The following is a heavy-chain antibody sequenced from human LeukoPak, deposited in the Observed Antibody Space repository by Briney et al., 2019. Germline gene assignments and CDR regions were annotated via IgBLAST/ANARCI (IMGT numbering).Heavy chain of an antibody. CDR2: MNPNSGNT. V-gene: IGHV1-8*02. J-gene: IGHJ5*02. Sequence: GASVKVSCKASGYTFTGYYMHWVRQAPGQGLEWMEWMNPNSGNTGYAQKFQGRVTMTRNTSISTAYMELCSLRSEDTAVYYCARGLFFYDILTGYSPGWFDPWGQGTLVTVSS. D-gene: IGHD3-9*01. CDR3: ARGLFFYDILTGYSPGWFDP. CDR1: GYTFTGYY.